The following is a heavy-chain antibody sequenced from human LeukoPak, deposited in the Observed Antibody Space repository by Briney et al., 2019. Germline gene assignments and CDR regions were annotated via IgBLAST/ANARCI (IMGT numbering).Heavy chain of an antibody. V-gene: IGHV3-23*01. CDR1: GFTFSSYA. Sequence: GGSLRLSRAASGFTFSSYAMSWVRQAPGKGLEWVSAISGSGGSTYYADSVKGRFTISRDNSKNTLYLQMNSLRAEDTAVYYCARDDSSGYFPPFFDYWGQGTLVTVSS. J-gene: IGHJ4*02. D-gene: IGHD3-22*01. CDR3: ARDDSSGYFPPFFDY. CDR2: ISGSGGST.